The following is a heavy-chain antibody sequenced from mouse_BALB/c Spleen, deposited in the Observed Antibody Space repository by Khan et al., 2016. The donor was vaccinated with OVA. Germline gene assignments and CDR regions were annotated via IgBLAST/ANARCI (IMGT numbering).Heavy chain of an antibody. CDR1: GYTFTNYV. CDR3: YCGDWQSYYFDY. D-gene: IGHD4-1*01. J-gene: IGHJ2*01. CDR2: INPYNGGT. V-gene: IGHV1S136*01. Sequence: EVQLVESGPELVKPGASVKMSCKASGYTFTNYVLHWVKQKPGQGLVWIGYINPYNGGTKYNEKFKGKATLASDKSSITAYMELSSLTPEDPGAFYCYCGDWQSYYFDYWGQGTPVTLSS.